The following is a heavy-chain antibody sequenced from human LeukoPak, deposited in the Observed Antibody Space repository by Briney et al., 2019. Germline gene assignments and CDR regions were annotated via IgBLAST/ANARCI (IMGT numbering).Heavy chain of an antibody. V-gene: IGHV3-7*01. J-gene: IGHJ6*02. Sequence: GGSLRLSCAASGFTFSSYWMSWVRQAPGKGLEWVANIEQDGSEKYYVDPVKGRFTISRDNAKNSLYLQMNSLRAEDTAVYYCARDYDILTGYCRMDVWGQGTTVTVSS. CDR2: IEQDGSEK. D-gene: IGHD3-9*01. CDR1: GFTFSSYW. CDR3: ARDYDILTGYCRMDV.